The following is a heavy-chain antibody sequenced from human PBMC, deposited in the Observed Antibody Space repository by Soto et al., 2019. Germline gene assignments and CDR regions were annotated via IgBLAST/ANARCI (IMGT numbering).Heavy chain of an antibody. CDR2: IYWDDDK. V-gene: IGHV2-5*02. CDR3: AHRFDWYYFDN. J-gene: IGHJ4*02. CDR1: WFSLSTSEVG. Sequence: QSTLKESGPTLVKPTQTLTLTCTFSWFSLSTSEVGVGWIRQPPGKGLEWLALIYWDDDKRYSPSLKSRLTVTKDTSKNQVVLTMTNMDPLDTATYYCAHRFDWYYFDNWGQGTLVTVSS. D-gene: IGHD3-9*01.